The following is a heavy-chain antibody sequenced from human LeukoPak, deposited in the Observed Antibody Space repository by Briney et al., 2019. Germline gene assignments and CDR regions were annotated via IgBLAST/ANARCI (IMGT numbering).Heavy chain of an antibody. J-gene: IGHJ4*02. CDR3: ARVSYCSSTSCYDVPFDY. V-gene: IGHV1-46*01. CDR1: GYTFTSCY. CDR2: INPSGGST. D-gene: IGHD2-2*01. Sequence: ASVKVSCKASGYTFTSCYMHWVRQAPGQGLEWMGIINPSGGSTSYAQKFQGRVTMTRDTSTSTVYMELSSLRSEDTAVYYCARVSYCSSTSCYDVPFDYWGQGTLVTVSS.